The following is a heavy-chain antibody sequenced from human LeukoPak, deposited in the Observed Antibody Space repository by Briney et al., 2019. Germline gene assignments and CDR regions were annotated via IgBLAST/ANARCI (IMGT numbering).Heavy chain of an antibody. J-gene: IGHJ4*02. V-gene: IGHV4-34*01. CDR3: ARAHLVARHFDY. Sequence: SDTLSLTCAVYGGSFSGYYWSWIRQPPGKGLEWIGEINHSGSTNYNPSLKSRVTISVDTSKNQFSLKLSSVTAADTAVYYCARAHLVARHFDYWGQRTLVTVSS. CDR1: GGSFSGYY. CDR2: INHSGST. D-gene: IGHD6-6*01.